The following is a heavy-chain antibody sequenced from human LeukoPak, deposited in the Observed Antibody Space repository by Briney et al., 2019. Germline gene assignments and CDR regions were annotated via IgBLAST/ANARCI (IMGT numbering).Heavy chain of an antibody. CDR1: GGTFSSYA. Sequence: VASVKVSCKASGGTFSSYAISWVRQAPGQGLEWMGGIIPIFGTANYAQKFQGRVTITADESTSTAYMELSSLRSEDTAVYYCARDLHYCSSTSCWSRGWFDPWGQGTLVTVSS. D-gene: IGHD2-2*01. J-gene: IGHJ5*02. CDR2: IIPIFGTA. V-gene: IGHV1-69*01. CDR3: ARDLHYCSSTSCWSRGWFDP.